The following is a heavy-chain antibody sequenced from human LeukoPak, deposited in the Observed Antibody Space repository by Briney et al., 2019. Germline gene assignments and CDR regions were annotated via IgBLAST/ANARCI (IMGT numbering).Heavy chain of an antibody. CDR3: AREQYTNNWFDP. V-gene: IGHV4-30-4*01. CDR1: GGSISSGDYY. D-gene: IGHD4-11*01. Sequence: SQTLSLTCTVSGGSISSGDYYWSWIRQPPGKGLEWIGYIYYSGSTYYNPSLKSRVTISVDTSKSQFSLKLSSVTAADTAVYYCAREQYTNNWFDPWGQGTLVTVSS. J-gene: IGHJ5*02. CDR2: IYYSGST.